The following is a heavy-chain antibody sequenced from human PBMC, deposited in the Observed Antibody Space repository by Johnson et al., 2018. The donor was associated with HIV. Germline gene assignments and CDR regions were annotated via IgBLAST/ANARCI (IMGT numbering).Heavy chain of an antibody. Sequence: VQLVESGGGVVQPGRSLRLSCAASGFTFNTYAMHWVRQAPGKGLEWVALISYDCGKKYYGDSVEGRFTISKDISKNTLYLQMDSLRPEDTAVYYCARGEAQEGWIQLGSYAFDFWGRGTMVTVSS. CDR1: GFTFNTYA. D-gene: IGHD5-18*01. CDR3: ARGEAQEGWIQLGSYAFDF. V-gene: IGHV3-30*03. J-gene: IGHJ3*01. CDR2: ISYDCGKK.